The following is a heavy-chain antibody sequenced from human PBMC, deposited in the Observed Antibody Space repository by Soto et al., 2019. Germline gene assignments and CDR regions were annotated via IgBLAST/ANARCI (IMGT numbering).Heavy chain of an antibody. CDR3: ARNPYLYCTTISCSFYYYMDV. Sequence: QVQLVQSGAEVKKPGASVKVSCKASGYTFTSYGISWVRQAPGQGLEWMGWISAYNGNTNYVQKLQGRVTMTTDTSTSTAYMELRSLRSDDTAVYYCARNPYLYCTTISCSFYYYMDVWGKGTTVTVSS. V-gene: IGHV1-18*01. CDR1: GYTFTSYG. J-gene: IGHJ6*03. D-gene: IGHD2-2*01. CDR2: ISAYNGNT.